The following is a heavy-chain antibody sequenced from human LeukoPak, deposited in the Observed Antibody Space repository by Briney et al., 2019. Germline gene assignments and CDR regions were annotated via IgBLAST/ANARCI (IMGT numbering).Heavy chain of an antibody. J-gene: IGHJ3*02. CDR2: ISSSGSTI. V-gene: IGHV3-11*04. CDR1: GFTFSDYY. D-gene: IGHD2-15*01. Sequence: GGSLRLSCAASGFTFSDYYMSWIRQAPGKGLEWVSYISSSGSTIYYADSVKGRFTISRDNAKNSLYLQMNSLRAEDTAVYYCARVLCSGGSCYSDINDAFDIWGQGTMVTVSS. CDR3: ARVLCSGGSCYSDINDAFDI.